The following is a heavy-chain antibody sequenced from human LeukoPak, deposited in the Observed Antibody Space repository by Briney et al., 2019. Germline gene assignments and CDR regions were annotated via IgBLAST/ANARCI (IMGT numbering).Heavy chain of an antibody. CDR1: GYTFIGYD. Sequence: GASVKVSCKASGYTFIGYDINWVRQATGQGLEWMGWMNPNTGNTGYVQTFRGRVTMTRNTSISTASMELSSLTSEDTALYYCARGAPGPYCSGGSCPYFDYWGQGTLVSVSS. V-gene: IGHV1-8*01. J-gene: IGHJ4*02. CDR3: ARGAPGPYCSGGSCPYFDY. CDR2: MNPNTGNT. D-gene: IGHD2-15*01.